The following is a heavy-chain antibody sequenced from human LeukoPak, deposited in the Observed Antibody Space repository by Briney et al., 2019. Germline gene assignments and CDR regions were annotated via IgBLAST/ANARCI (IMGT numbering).Heavy chain of an antibody. CDR2: ISAYNGNT. J-gene: IGHJ3*01. D-gene: IGHD3-16*01. CDR1: GYTFTSYG. V-gene: IGHV1-18*01. CDR3: ARDRGSEDESDAFDV. Sequence: GASVKVSCKASGYTFTSYGISWVRQAPGQGLEWMGWISAYNGNTNYAQKLQGRVTMTTDTSTSTAYMELRSLRSDDTAVYYCARDRGSEDESDAFDVWGQGTVVTVSS.